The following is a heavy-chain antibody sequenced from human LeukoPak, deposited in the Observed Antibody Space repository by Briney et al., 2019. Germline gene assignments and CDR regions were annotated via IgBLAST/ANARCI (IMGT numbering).Heavy chain of an antibody. CDR3: ARGMDYDILTGYYVEDDY. D-gene: IGHD3-9*01. J-gene: IGHJ4*02. V-gene: IGHV1-18*01. CDR1: GYTFTSYG. Sequence: ASVKVSCKASGYTFTSYGISWVRQAPGQGLEWMGWISAYNGNTNYAQKLQGRVTMTTDTSTSTAYMELRSLRSDDTAVYYCARGMDYDILTGYYVEDDYWGQGTLVTVSS. CDR2: ISAYNGNT.